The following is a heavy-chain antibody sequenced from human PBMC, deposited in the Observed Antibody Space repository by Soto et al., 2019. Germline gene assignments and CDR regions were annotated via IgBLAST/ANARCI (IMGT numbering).Heavy chain of an antibody. V-gene: IGHV3-23*01. CDR1: GFTFSGYA. D-gene: IGHD4-17*01. J-gene: IGHJ4*02. CDR2: INYIATTT. Sequence: GGSLRLSFAASGFTFSGYAMSWVRQAPGKGLEWVSTINYIATTTHYANSVQGRFTISIDNSKSTLYLQINSLRGDDTAVYYCAKFRGRAYGDWHLDXWGQGALVTVSX. CDR3: AKFRGRAYGDWHLDX.